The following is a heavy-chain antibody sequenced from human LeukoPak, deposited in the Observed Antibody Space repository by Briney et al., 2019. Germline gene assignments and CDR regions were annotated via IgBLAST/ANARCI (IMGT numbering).Heavy chain of an antibody. V-gene: IGHV3-23*01. CDR3: AKSGQLEDAFDI. J-gene: IGHJ3*02. CDR1: GFTFNNYA. Sequence: GGSLRLSCTASGFTFNNYAMSWARQAPGKGLEWVSAISGSGGSTYYADSVKGRFTISRDNSKNTLYLQMNSLRAEDTAVYYCAKSGQLEDAFDIWGQGTMVTVSS. D-gene: IGHD1-1*01. CDR2: ISGSGGST.